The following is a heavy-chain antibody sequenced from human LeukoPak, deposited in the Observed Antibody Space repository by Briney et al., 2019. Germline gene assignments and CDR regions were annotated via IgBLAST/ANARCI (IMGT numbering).Heavy chain of an antibody. Sequence: ASETLSLTCAVYGGSFSGYYWSWIRQPPGKGLEWIGEINHSGSTNYNPSLKSRVTISVDTSKNQFSLKLSSVTAADTAVYYCARGAGGPTVRQFAYWGQGTLVTVSS. D-gene: IGHD5-24*01. J-gene: IGHJ4*02. CDR2: INHSGST. V-gene: IGHV4-34*01. CDR3: ARGAGGPTVRQFAY. CDR1: GGSFSGYY.